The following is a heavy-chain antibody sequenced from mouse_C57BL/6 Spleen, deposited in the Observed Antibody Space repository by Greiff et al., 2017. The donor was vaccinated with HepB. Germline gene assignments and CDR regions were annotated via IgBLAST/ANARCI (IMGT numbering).Heavy chain of an antibody. CDR1: GFTFSSYA. V-gene: IGHV5-4*03. D-gene: IGHD1-1*01. J-gene: IGHJ4*01. Sequence: EVKLMESGGGLVKPGGSLKLSCAASGFTFSSYAMSWVRQTPEKRLEWVATISDGGSYTYYPDNVKGRFTISRDNAKNNLYLQMSHLKSEDTAMYYCARGYGSSYGNAMDYWGQGTSVTVSS. CDR3: ARGYGSSYGNAMDY. CDR2: ISDGGSYT.